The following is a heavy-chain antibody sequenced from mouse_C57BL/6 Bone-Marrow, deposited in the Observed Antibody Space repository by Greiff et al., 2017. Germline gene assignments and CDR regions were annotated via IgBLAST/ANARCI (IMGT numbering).Heavy chain of an antibody. Sequence: EVKVVESGGGLVKPGGSLKLSCAASGFTFSSYTMSWVRQTPEKRLEWVATISGGGGNTYYPDSVKGRFTISRDNAKNTLYLQMSSLRSEDTALYYCARHGGFSLFAYWGQGTLVTVSA. CDR3: ARHGGFSLFAY. CDR1: GFTFSSYT. J-gene: IGHJ3*01. CDR2: ISGGGGNT. V-gene: IGHV5-9*01.